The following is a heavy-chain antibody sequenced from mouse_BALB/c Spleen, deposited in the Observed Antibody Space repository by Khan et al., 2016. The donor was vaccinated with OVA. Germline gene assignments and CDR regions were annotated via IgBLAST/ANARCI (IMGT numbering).Heavy chain of an antibody. Sequence: QIQLVQSGAELVRPGASVKLSCKTSGYIFTSYWIHWVKQRSGQGLEWIGRIYPGTDNSDYNEKFKDKATLTADKSSSTAYMQLSSLKSEDSDVYFWAREEALYHFDHWGQGTTLTVYS. CDR1: GYIFTSYW. D-gene: IGHD3-2*02. CDR3: AREEALYHFDH. J-gene: IGHJ2*01. CDR2: IYPGTDNS. V-gene: IGHV1S132*01.